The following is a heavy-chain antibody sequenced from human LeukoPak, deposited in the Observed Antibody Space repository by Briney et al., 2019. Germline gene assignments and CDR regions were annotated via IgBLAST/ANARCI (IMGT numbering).Heavy chain of an antibody. V-gene: IGHV1-18*01. Sequence: ASVKVSCKASGYTFTSYGINWVRQAPGQGLEWMGWISSYNGNTKYAQKLQGRVTMTTDTSTSTAYMELRSLRSDDTAVYYCARGRTHRYYYDSSGYYGGAFDIWGQGTMVTVSS. D-gene: IGHD3-22*01. CDR2: ISSYNGNT. CDR3: ARGRTHRYYYDSSGYYGGAFDI. CDR1: GYTFTSYG. J-gene: IGHJ3*02.